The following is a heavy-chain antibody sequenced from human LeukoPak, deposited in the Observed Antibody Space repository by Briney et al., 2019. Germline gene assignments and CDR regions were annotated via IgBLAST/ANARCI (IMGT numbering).Heavy chain of an antibody. J-gene: IGHJ2*01. CDR2: ISWNSGSI. V-gene: IGHV3-9*01. CDR3: AKEDGEYVSWYFDL. CDR1: GFTFDDYA. Sequence: GGSLRLSCAASGFTFDDYAMHWVRQAPGKGLEWVSGISWNSGSIGYADSVKGRFTISRDNAKNSLYLQMNSLRAEDTALYYCAKEDGEYVSWYFDLWGRGTLVTVSS. D-gene: IGHD4-17*01.